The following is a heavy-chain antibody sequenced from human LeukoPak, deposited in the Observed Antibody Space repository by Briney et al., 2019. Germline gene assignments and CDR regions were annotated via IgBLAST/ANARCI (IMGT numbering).Heavy chain of an antibody. V-gene: IGHV3-30*02. J-gene: IGHJ5*02. D-gene: IGHD3-22*01. Sequence: PGGSLRLSCAASGFTFSDYWMTWVRQAPGKGLEWVAFIRYDGSNKYYADSVKGRFTISRDNSKNTLYLQMNSLRAEDTAVYYCAKLGTYYDNWFDPWGQGTLVTVSS. CDR2: IRYDGSNK. CDR1: GFTFSDYW. CDR3: AKLGTYYDNWFDP.